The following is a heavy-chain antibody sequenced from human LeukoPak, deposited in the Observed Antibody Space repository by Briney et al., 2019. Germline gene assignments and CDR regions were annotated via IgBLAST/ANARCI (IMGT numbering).Heavy chain of an antibody. CDR3: ASENPRDGYNYVDAFDI. J-gene: IGHJ3*02. V-gene: IGHV3-74*01. CDR1: GFTFSDYW. D-gene: IGHD5-24*01. Sequence: PGGSLRLSCAASGFTFSDYWMHWVRQAPGKGLVWVSRINTDGSSTNYADSVKGRFTISRDNAKNTLYLQMNSLRAEDTAVYYCASENPRDGYNYVDAFDIWGQGAMVTVSS. CDR2: INTDGSST.